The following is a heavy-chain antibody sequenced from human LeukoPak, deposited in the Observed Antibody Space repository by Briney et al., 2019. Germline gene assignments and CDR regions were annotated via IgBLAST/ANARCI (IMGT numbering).Heavy chain of an antibody. J-gene: IGHJ4*02. V-gene: IGHV1-18*01. CDR3: AKDFIAISEWEPLGY. CDR1: GYTFTSYG. D-gene: IGHD1-26*01. CDR2: ISAYNGNT. Sequence: ASVKVSCKASGYTFTSYGISWVRQAPGQGLEWMGWISAYNGNTNYAQKLQGRVTMTTDTSTSTAYMELSSLRSEDTAVYYCAKDFIAISEWEPLGYWGQGTLVTVSS.